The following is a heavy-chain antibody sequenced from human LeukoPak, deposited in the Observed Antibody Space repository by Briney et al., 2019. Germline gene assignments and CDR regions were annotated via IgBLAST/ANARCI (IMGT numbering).Heavy chain of an antibody. Sequence: GGSLRLSCAASGFTFSSHRMHWVRQAPGKGLEWVAVIWYDGSKKYYADPVKGLFTISRDNSKNTLYLQMNSLRAEDTAVYYCARSRLYYYDSSGFDYWGQGTLVTVSS. CDR3: ARSRLYYYDSSGFDY. J-gene: IGHJ4*02. CDR2: IWYDGSKK. CDR1: GFTFSSHR. V-gene: IGHV3-33*01. D-gene: IGHD3-22*01.